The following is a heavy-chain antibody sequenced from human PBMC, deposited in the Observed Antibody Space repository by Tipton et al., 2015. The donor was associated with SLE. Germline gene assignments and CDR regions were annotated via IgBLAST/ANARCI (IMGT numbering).Heavy chain of an antibody. D-gene: IGHD6-6*01. V-gene: IGHV4-31*03. Sequence: TLSLTCTVSGGSMNIGVLYWGWIRPHPGKGLEWIGYISYSGSTNYNPSLKSRVTIAVDTSKNQFSLKMRSVTAADTAVYYCARLIAARPGYYCGMDVWGQGTTVTVSS. CDR2: ISYSGST. CDR3: ARLIAARPGYYCGMDV. CDR1: GGSMNIGVLY. J-gene: IGHJ6*02.